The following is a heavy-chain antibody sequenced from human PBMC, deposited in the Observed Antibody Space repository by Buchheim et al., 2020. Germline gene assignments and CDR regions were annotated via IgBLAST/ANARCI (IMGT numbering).Heavy chain of an antibody. CDR1: GFTFSSYG. J-gene: IGHJ4*02. D-gene: IGHD6-19*01. Sequence: QVQLVESGGGVVQPGRSLRLSCAASGFTFSSYGMHWVRQAPGKGLEWVAVISYDGSNKYYADSVQGRFTISRDNSKNTLYLQMNSLRAEDTAVYYCAKDRFGAVAGDFDYWGQGTL. CDR2: ISYDGSNK. CDR3: AKDRFGAVAGDFDY. V-gene: IGHV3-30*18.